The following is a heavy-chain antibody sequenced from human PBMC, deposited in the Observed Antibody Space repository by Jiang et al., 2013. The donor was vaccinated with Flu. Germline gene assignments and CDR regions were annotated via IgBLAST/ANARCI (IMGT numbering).Heavy chain of an antibody. J-gene: IGHJ3*02. V-gene: IGHV1-69*04. CDR2: IIPILGIA. CDR3: ARVVSSSGEVAFDI. Sequence: GAEVKKPGSSVKVSCKASGGTFGSYAISWVRQAPGQGLEWMGRIIPILGIANYAQKFQGRVTITADKSTSTAYMELSSLRSEDTAVYYCARVVSSSGEVAFDIWGQGTMVTVSS. D-gene: IGHD6-6*01. CDR1: GGTFGSYA.